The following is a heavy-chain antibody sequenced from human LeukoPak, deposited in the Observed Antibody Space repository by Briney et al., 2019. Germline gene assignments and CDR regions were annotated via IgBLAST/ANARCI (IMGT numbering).Heavy chain of an antibody. CDR2: ISPNSGGT. J-gene: IGHJ6*02. CDR1: GYTFTGYY. CDR3: ARDRQCSGGSCYYYYYYGMDV. V-gene: IGHV1-2*02. Sequence: GASVKVSCKASGYTFTGYYMHWVRQAPGQGLEWMGWISPNSGGTNHAQKFQGRVTMTRDTSISTAYMELSRLRSDDTAVYYCARDRQCSGGSCYYYYYYGMDVWGQGTTVTVSS. D-gene: IGHD2-15*01.